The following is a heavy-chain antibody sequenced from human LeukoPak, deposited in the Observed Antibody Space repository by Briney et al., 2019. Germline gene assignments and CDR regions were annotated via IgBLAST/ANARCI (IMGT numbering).Heavy chain of an antibody. CDR3: ARPEYYDFWSGYYTSDAFDI. CDR1: GFTSISYW. J-gene: IGHJ3*02. CDR2: IKQDGSEK. V-gene: IGHV3-7*01. D-gene: IGHD3-3*01. Sequence: PGGSLRLSCEASGFTSISYWMSWVRQAPGKGLEWVANIKQDGSEKYYVDSVKGRFTISRDNARNSLYLQMNSLRAEDTAVYYCARPEYYDFWSGYYTSDAFDIWGQGTMVTVSS.